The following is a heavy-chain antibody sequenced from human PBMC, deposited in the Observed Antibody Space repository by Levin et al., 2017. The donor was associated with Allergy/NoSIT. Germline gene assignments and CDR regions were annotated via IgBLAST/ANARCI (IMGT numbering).Heavy chain of an antibody. D-gene: IGHD3-22*01. V-gene: IGHV2-5*02. J-gene: IGHJ4*02. CDR2: IYWDDDK. CDR1: GFSLRTAGVG. CDR3: VHRMLVTEYSSGFYY. Sequence: SGPTLVKPPQTLTLTCTFSGFSLRTAGVGVGWIRQPPGKALKWLALIYWDDDKRYSPSLNGRLSITKDTSRNQVVLTVSNMDPADTATYHCVHRMLVTEYSSGFYYWGRGTLVTVSA.